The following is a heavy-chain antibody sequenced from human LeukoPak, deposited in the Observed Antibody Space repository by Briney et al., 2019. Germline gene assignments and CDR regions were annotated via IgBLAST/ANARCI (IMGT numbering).Heavy chain of an antibody. CDR1: GYNFTSDG. V-gene: IGHV1-18*01. D-gene: IGHD1-26*01. CDR2: ISAYNGNT. J-gene: IGHJ3*02. CDR3: VTVFQSGSYYRGAFDI. Sequence: ASVKVSCKASGYNFTSDGISWVRQAPGQGLEWMGWISAYNGNTNYAQKLQGRVTMTTDTSTSTAYMELRSLRTDDSAVYYYVTVFQSGSYYRGAFDISGEGTMVTVSS.